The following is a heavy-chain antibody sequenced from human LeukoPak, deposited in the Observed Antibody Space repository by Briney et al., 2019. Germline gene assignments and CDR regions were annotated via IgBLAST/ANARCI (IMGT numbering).Heavy chain of an antibody. D-gene: IGHD4-11*01. Sequence: GGSLRLSCAASGLTFSDYYMSWIRQAPGKGLEWVSYISSGSTIYYADSVKGRFTISRDNAKNSLYLQMNSLRAEDTAVYYCARDKDYILWFDPWGQGTLVTVSS. J-gene: IGHJ5*02. CDR1: GLTFSDYY. V-gene: IGHV3-11*01. CDR3: ARDKDYILWFDP. CDR2: ISSGSTI.